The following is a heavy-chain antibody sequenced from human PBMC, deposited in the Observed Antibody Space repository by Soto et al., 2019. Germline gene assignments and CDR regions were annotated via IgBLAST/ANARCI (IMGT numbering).Heavy chain of an antibody. D-gene: IGHD3-10*01. CDR1: GASISSYY. CDR2: IYYSGSS. CDR3: ARDGDYYGSGGRGY. Sequence: PSETLSLTCTVSGASISSYYWSWIRQPPGKGLEWIGYIYYSGSSNYNPSLKSRVAISVDTSKNQFSLKLSSVTAAGTCVYYCARDGDYYGSGGRGYWGQGTLVPVS. J-gene: IGHJ4*02. V-gene: IGHV4-59*01.